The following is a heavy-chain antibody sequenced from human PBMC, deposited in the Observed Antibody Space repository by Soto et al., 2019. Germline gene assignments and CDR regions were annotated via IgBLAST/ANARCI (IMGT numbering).Heavy chain of an antibody. CDR2: VNPNSGDT. Sequence: QVQLVQSGAEVKKPGASVKVSCKASGYSFTSYDMNWGRQAPGQGLEWMGWVNPNSGDTDYAQKFQDRVTMAIGTSIRTAYMELSSLRSDNTAVYYCAIVSFLAPVTGAEIFDFWGQGTMVTVPS. CDR1: GYSFTSYD. V-gene: IGHV1-8*01. CDR3: AIVSFLAPVTGAEIFDF. D-gene: IGHD2-21*02. J-gene: IGHJ3*01.